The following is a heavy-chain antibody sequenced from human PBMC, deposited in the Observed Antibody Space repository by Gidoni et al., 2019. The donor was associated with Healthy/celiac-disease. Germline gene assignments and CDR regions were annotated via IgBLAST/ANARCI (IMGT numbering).Heavy chain of an antibody. CDR2: IRSKAYGGTT. J-gene: IGHJ6*02. V-gene: IGHV3-49*05. CDR3: TREVNDYSNYVRSSVGMDV. CDR1: GFTVGYYA. D-gene: IGHD4-4*01. Sequence: EVQLVESGGGLVKPGLSLRLSCTASGFTVGYYAMSCFRQAPGKGLEWVGFIRSKAYGGTTEYAASVKGRFTISRDDSKSIAYLQMNSLKTEDTAVYYCTREVNDYSNYVRSSVGMDVWGQGTTVTVSS.